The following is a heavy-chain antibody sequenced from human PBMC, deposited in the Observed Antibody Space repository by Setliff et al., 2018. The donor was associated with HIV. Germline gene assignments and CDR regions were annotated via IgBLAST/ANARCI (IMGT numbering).Heavy chain of an antibody. D-gene: IGHD2-2*01. CDR1: GGSLSSGSHY. J-gene: IGHJ6*02. CDR2: FYTSGTT. V-gene: IGHV4-61*09. Sequence: SETLSLTCSVSGGSLSSGSHYCTWLRQAAGKGLEWIGHFYTSGTTNYNPSLESRVTISVDTSKNQFSLKLSSVTAADAAVYYCGTAMHYYYGLDVWGQGIGVTVSS. CDR3: GTAMHYYYGLDV.